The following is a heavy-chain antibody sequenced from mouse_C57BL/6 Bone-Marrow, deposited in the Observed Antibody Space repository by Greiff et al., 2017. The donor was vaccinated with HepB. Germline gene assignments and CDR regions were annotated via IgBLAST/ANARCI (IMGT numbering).Heavy chain of an antibody. V-gene: IGHV1-53*01. D-gene: IGHD1-1*01. CDR3: ARLGYYGSSYDAMDY. CDR1: GYTFTSYW. J-gene: IGHJ4*01. CDR2: INPSNGGN. Sequence: QVQLQQPGTELVKPGASVKLSCKASGYTFTSYWMHWVKQRPGQGLEWIGNINPSNGGNNYNEKFKSKATLTVDKSSSTAYMQLSSLTSEDSAVYYCARLGYYGSSYDAMDYWGQGTSVTVSS.